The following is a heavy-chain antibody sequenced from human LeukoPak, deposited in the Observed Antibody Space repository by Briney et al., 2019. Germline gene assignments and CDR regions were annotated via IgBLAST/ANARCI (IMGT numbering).Heavy chain of an antibody. V-gene: IGHV4-39*01. CDR3: ASTKYYDFPWFDP. D-gene: IGHD3-3*01. Sequence: SETLSLTCTVSGGSISSSSYYWGWIRQPPGKGLEWIGSSYYSGSTYYNPSLKSRVTISLDTSKNQFSLKLSSVTAADTAVYYCASTKYYDFPWFDPWGQGTLVTVSS. CDR1: GGSISSSSYY. CDR2: SYYSGST. J-gene: IGHJ5*02.